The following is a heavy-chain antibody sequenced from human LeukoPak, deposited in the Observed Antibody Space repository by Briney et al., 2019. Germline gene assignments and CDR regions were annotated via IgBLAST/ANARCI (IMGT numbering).Heavy chain of an antibody. Sequence: AGGSLRLSCTTSGFNFRAYWMGWVRQAPGKGLEWVSSISASGDSTYYGDSVKGQFTISRDNPKTTLYLQMNSLRAEDTAIYYCVKGSSNWYVDWGQGTLVTVSS. CDR3: VKGSSNWYVD. V-gene: IGHV3-23*01. D-gene: IGHD2-2*01. CDR2: ISASGDST. J-gene: IGHJ5*02. CDR1: GFNFRAYW.